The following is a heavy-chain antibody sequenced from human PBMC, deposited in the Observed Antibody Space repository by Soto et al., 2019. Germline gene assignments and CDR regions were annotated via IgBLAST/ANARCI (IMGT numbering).Heavy chain of an antibody. J-gene: IGHJ5*02. Sequence: QVQLVQSGAEVKKPGSSVKVSCKASGGTFSSYAISWVRQAPGQGLEWMGGIIPIFGTANYAQKFQGRVTITADESTSTAYMELSSLRSEDTAVYYCARARPGHCSGGSCPMSHPYNWFDPWGQGTLVTVSS. CDR3: ARARPGHCSGGSCPMSHPYNWFDP. CDR1: GGTFSSYA. V-gene: IGHV1-69*01. D-gene: IGHD2-15*01. CDR2: IIPIFGTA.